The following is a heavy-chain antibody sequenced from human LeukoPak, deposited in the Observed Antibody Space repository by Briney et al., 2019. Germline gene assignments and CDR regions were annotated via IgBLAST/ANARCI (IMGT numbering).Heavy chain of an antibody. J-gene: IGHJ2*01. CDR2: ISAYNGNT. CDR3: ARVTSRGAMVTPHWYFDL. CDR1: GYTFTSYG. Sequence: GASVKVSCKASGYTFTSYGINWVRQAPGQGLEWMGWISAYNGNTNYAQKLQGRVTMTTDTSTSTAYMELRSLRSDDTAVYYCARVTSRGAMVTPHWYFDLWGRGTLVTVSS. V-gene: IGHV1-18*01. D-gene: IGHD5-18*01.